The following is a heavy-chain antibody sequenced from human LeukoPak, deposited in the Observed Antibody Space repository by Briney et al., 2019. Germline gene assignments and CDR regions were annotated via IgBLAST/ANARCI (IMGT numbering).Heavy chain of an antibody. V-gene: IGHV4-61*02. J-gene: IGHJ4*02. CDR3: AVSSMATTSSFDY. Sequence: SETLSLTCTVSGGSISSGSYYWNWIRQPAGKGLEWIGRVYTSGSTSYNPSLKSRVTMSVDTSKNQFSLKLSSVTAADTAVYYCAVSSMATTSSFDYWGQGTLVTVSS. CDR1: GGSISSGSYY. D-gene: IGHD5-24*01. CDR2: VYTSGST.